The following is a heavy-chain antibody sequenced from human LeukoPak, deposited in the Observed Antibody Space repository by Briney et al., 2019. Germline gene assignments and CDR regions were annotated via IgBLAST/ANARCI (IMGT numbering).Heavy chain of an antibody. J-gene: IGHJ5*02. CDR1: GYTFTSYD. CDR2: MNPNSGNA. Sequence: ASVKVSCKASGYTFTSYDINWVRQATGQGLEWMGWMNPNSGNAGYAQKFQGRVTMTRNTSISTAYMELSSLRSEDTAVYYCARLGSLWFGELLLNWFDPWGQGTLVTVSS. V-gene: IGHV1-8*01. CDR3: ARLGSLWFGELLLNWFDP. D-gene: IGHD3-10*01.